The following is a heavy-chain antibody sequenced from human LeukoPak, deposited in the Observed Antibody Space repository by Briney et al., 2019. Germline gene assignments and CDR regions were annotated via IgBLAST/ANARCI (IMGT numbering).Heavy chain of an antibody. D-gene: IGHD3-10*01. V-gene: IGHV4-59*12. J-gene: IGHJ4*02. Sequence: PSETLSLTCTVSGGSISSYYLNWIRQPPGKGLEWIGYIYYSGSTNYNPSLKSRVTISVDTSKNQFSLKLSSVTAADTAVYYCARVAYYYGSGTLGYWGQGTLVTVSS. CDR1: GGSISSYY. CDR3: ARVAYYYGSGTLGY. CDR2: IYYSGST.